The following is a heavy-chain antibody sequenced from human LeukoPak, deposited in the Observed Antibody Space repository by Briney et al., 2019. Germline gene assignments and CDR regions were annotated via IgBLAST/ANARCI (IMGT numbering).Heavy chain of an antibody. CDR3: AGVFLVAASGSYYRHFDC. J-gene: IGHJ4*02. CDR1: GFTFPNYW. CDR2: IKQDGSET. Sequence: GGSLRLSCAASGFTFPNYWMSWVRQAPGKGLEWVANIKQDGSETYYVDSVRGRFTISRGNAQNSLYLQMNSLRAEDTAVYYCAGVFLVAASGSYYRHFDCWGQGTLVTVSS. D-gene: IGHD3-10*01. V-gene: IGHV3-7*01.